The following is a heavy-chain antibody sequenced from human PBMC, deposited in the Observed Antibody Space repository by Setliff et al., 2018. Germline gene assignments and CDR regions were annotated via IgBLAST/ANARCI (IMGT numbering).Heavy chain of an antibody. Sequence: PSETLSLTCTVSGGSISSGSYYWSWIRQPAGKGLEWIGHIYSSGSTNYNPSLKSRVTISVDRSKNQFSLKLSSVIAADTAVYYCARDGYSYGLGGFPLDYWGQGTLVTVS. V-gene: IGHV4-61*09. CDR3: ARDGYSYGLGGFPLDY. CDR1: GGSISSGSYY. D-gene: IGHD5-18*01. J-gene: IGHJ4*02. CDR2: IYSSGST.